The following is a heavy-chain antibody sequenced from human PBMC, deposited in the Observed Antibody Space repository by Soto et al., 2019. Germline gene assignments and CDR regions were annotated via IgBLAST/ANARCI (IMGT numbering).Heavy chain of an antibody. V-gene: IGHV4-59*01. CDR3: AKAGYGYGYYFDY. D-gene: IGHD5-18*01. CDR2: IYYSGST. J-gene: IGHJ4*02. CDR1: GGSISSYY. Sequence: SETLSLTCTVSGGSISSYYWSWIRQPPGKGLEWIGDIYYSGSTNYNPSLKSRVTISVDTSKNQFSLKLSSVTAADTAVYYCAKAGYGYGYYFDYWGQGTLVTVSS.